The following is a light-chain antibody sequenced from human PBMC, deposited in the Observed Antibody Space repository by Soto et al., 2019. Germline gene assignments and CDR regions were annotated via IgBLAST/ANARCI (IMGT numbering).Light chain of an antibody. J-gene: IGLJ1*01. CDR3: CSFAGIYPYV. Sequence: QAVLTQPRSVSGSLGRSVTISCTGSSSDVGGYNYVSWYQLYPGKAPKLMIYDVTERSSGVPDRFSGSKSGNTASLTISGLQADDEADYYCCSFAGIYPYVFGTGTKLTVL. V-gene: IGLV2-11*01. CDR1: SSDVGGYNY. CDR2: DVT.